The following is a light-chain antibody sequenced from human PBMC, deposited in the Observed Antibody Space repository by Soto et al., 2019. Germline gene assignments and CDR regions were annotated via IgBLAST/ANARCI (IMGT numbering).Light chain of an antibody. CDR3: QQYNNWPRT. V-gene: IGKV1-5*01. J-gene: IGKJ1*01. CDR1: QSISGW. Sequence: DIQMTQSPSTLSASVGDRVTITCRASQSISGWLAWYQQKPGKAPKLLIYDVSSLESGVPSRFSGSGSGTEFTLAISSLQPDDFATYYCQQYNNWPRTFGQGTKVDIK. CDR2: DVS.